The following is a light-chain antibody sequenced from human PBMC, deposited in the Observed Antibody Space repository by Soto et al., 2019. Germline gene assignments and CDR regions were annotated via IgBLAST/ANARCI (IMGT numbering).Light chain of an antibody. V-gene: IGLV2-23*03. Sequence: QSALTQPASVSGSPGQSVTISCTGTSSDVGTYNLVSWYQQHPGKPPKRMIYKGSKRPSGVFNRFSGSKSGNTASLTITGLQAEDEADYYCCSYAGSTNVFGTGTKLTVL. J-gene: IGLJ1*01. CDR2: KGS. CDR3: CSYAGSTNV. CDR1: SSDVGTYNL.